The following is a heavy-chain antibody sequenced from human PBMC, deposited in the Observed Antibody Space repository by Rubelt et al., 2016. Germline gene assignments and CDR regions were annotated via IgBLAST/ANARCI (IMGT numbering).Heavy chain of an antibody. Sequence: EVQLLESGGGLVQPGGSLRLSCAASGFTFSSYAMSWVRPAPGKGLEWDSAISGRGGSTYYADSVKGRFTISRDNSKNTLYLQMNSLRAEDTAVYYCAKGTGPRRGGTDYWGQGTLVTVSS. CDR3: AKGTGPRRGGTDY. J-gene: IGHJ4*02. V-gene: IGHV3-23*01. D-gene: IGHD3/OR15-3a*01. CDR2: ISGRGGST. CDR1: GFTFSSYA.